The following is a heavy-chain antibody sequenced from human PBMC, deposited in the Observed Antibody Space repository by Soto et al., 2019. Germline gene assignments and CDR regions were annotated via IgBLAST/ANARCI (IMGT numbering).Heavy chain of an antibody. J-gene: IGHJ4*02. CDR2: ISAYNGNT. D-gene: IGHD2-2*01. CDR1: GYTFTSYG. Sequence: ASVKVSFKASGYTFTSYGISWVRQAPGQGLEWMGWISAYNGNTNYAQKLQGRVTMTTDTSTSTAYMELRSLRSDDTAVYYCARDPRYCSSTSCRDFPFDYWGQGTLVTVSS. V-gene: IGHV1-18*01. CDR3: ARDPRYCSSTSCRDFPFDY.